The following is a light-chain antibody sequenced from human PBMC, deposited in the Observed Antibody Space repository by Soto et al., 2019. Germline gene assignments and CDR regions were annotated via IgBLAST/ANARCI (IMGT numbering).Light chain of an antibody. CDR3: XXYGSSPALT. CDR2: GAS. J-gene: IGKJ4*01. CDR1: QSVSSSY. Sequence: EIVLTQSPGTLSLSPGERATLSCRASQSVSSSYLAWYQQKPGQAPRLLIYGASSRATGIPDRFSGSGSGTDXXXXXXXXEPEXFAVXXXXXYGSSPALTFGGGTKVEIK. V-gene: IGKV3-20*01.